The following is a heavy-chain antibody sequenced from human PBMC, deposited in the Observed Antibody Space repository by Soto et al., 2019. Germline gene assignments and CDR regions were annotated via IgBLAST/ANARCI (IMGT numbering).Heavy chain of an antibody. CDR1: GFSFSSYD. Sequence: EVKLVESGGGLVQPGGSLRLSCAASGFSFSSYDMHWVRQTTGNGLEWVSAIGFAGDTYYPGSVKGRFTISRENAKNSLYLQMNSLGAGDTAVYYCARGSPVSPDAFDIWGQGTRVTVSS. CDR2: IGFAGDT. J-gene: IGHJ3*02. D-gene: IGHD2-8*01. CDR3: ARGSPVSPDAFDI. V-gene: IGHV3-13*01.